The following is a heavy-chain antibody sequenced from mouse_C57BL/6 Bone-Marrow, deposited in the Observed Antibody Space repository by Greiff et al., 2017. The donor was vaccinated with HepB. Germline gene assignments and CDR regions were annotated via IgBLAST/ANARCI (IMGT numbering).Heavy chain of an antibody. CDR3: ARSSWDVDY. CDR1: GYTFTDYY. D-gene: IGHD4-1*01. CDR2: INPYNGGT. Sequence: EVQLQQSGPVLVKPGASVKMSCKASGYTFTDYYMNWVKQSHGKRLEWIGVINPYNGGTSYNQKFKGKATLTVDKSSSTAYMELNILTSEASAVYYCARSSWDVDYWGQGTTLTVSS. J-gene: IGHJ2*01. V-gene: IGHV1-19*01.